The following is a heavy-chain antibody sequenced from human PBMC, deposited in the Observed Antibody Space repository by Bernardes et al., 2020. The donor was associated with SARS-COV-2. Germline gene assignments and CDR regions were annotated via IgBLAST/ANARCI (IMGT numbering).Heavy chain of an antibody. J-gene: IGHJ4*02. V-gene: IGHV3-49*03. CDR2: IRNIAYGGTT. D-gene: IGHD3-22*01. CDR3: TRFVVGTDYYFEGYYFDY. Sequence: GSLSLSCRASGFTYGDYAMSWFRQAPGKGLEWVGFIRNIAYGGTTEYAASVKGRFTISRDDSKSIAYLQMNSLKTEDTAVYYCTRFVVGTDYYFEGYYFDYWGQGTLVTVSS. CDR1: GFTYGDYA.